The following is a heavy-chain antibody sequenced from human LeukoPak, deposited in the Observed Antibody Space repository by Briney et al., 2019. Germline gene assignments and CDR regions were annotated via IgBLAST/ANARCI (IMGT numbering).Heavy chain of an antibody. D-gene: IGHD5-18*01. Sequence: PSETLSLTCTVSSGSISSGDYYWSWIRQPPGKGLEWIGYIYYSGSTYYNPSLKSRVTISVDTSKNQFSLKLSSVTAADTAVYYCARGGTWIQLWPDYYYYGMDVWGQGTTVTVSS. CDR2: IYYSGST. V-gene: IGHV4-30-4*01. J-gene: IGHJ6*02. CDR3: ARGGTWIQLWPDYYYYGMDV. CDR1: SGSISSGDYY.